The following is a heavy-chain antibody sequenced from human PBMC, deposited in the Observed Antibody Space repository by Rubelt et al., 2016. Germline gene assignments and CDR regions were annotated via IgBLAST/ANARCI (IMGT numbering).Heavy chain of an antibody. CDR1: GGSFSGYY. Sequence: QVQLQQWGAGLLKPSETLSLTCAVYGGSFSGYYWSWIRQPPGKGLELIGEINPSGSANYNPSLKSRVTISVDTSKNQFSLKLSSVTAADTAVYYCARGKEGLGVTMMDYWGQGTLVTVSS. CDR2: INPSGSA. CDR3: ARGKEGLGVTMMDY. D-gene: IGHD3-22*01. V-gene: IGHV4-34*02. J-gene: IGHJ4*02.